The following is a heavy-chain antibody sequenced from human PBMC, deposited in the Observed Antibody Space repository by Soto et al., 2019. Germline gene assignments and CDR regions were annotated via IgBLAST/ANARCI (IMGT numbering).Heavy chain of an antibody. V-gene: IGHV4-34*01. Sequence: PSETLSLTCAVYGGSFRGYYWSWIRPPPGKGLEWLGEINHSGSTNYNPSLKSRVTISVDTSKNQFSLKLSSVTAADTAVYYCARVPYNYDFXSGYYPSGYYYYGMDVWGQGTTVTVS. D-gene: IGHD3-3*01. CDR2: INHSGST. CDR1: GGSFRGYY. CDR3: ARVPYNYDFXSGYYPSGYYYYGMDV. J-gene: IGHJ6*02.